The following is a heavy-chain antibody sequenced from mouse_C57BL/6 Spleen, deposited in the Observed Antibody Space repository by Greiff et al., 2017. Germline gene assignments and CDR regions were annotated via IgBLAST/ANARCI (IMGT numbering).Heavy chain of an antibody. CDR3: ARTSHYYGSSYWYFDV. CDR1: GFSLSTFGMG. Sequence: QVTLKESGPGILQPSQTLSLTCSFSGFSLSTFGMGVGWIRQPSGKGLEWLAHIWWDDDKYYNPALKSRLTISKDTSKNQVFLKIANVDTADTATYYCARTSHYYGSSYWYFDVWGTGTTVTVSS. V-gene: IGHV8-8*01. CDR2: IWWDDDK. J-gene: IGHJ1*03. D-gene: IGHD1-1*01.